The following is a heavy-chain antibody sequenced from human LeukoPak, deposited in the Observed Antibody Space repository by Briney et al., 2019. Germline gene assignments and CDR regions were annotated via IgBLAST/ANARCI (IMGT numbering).Heavy chain of an antibody. CDR3: ARDRGSRYYFDY. J-gene: IGHJ4*02. D-gene: IGHD1-26*01. V-gene: IGHV3-48*03. Sequence: GGSLRLSCAASGFTFSSYEMNWVRQAPGKGLEWVSYISSSGSTIYYADSVKGRFTISRGNAKNSLYLQMNSLRAEDTAVYYCARDRGSRYYFDYWGQGTLVTVSS. CDR1: GFTFSSYE. CDR2: ISSSGSTI.